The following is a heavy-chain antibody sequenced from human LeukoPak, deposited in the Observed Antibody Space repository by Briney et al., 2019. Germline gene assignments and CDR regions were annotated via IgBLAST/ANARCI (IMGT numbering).Heavy chain of an antibody. Sequence: GGSLRLSCAASGFTFSSYAMSWVRQAPGKGLEWGSAISGRGGSTYYADSVKGRFTISRDNSKNTLYLQMNSLRAEDTAVYYCAKGYYYGSGSYYKPTPFDYWGQGTLVTVSS. D-gene: IGHD3-10*01. J-gene: IGHJ4*02. V-gene: IGHV3-23*01. CDR1: GFTFSSYA. CDR3: AKGYYYGSGSYYKPTPFDY. CDR2: ISGRGGST.